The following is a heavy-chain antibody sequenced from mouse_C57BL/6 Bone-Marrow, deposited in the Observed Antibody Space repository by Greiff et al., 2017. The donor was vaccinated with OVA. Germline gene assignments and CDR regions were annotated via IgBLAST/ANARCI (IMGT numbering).Heavy chain of an antibody. CDR1: GYTFTDYY. CDR2: LNPNNGGT. D-gene: IGHD2-4*01. V-gene: IGHV1-26*01. J-gene: IGHJ3*01. CDR3: AGMGRIYYDDDWFAY. Sequence: EVKLQQSGPELVKPGASVKISCKASGYTFTDYYMNWVKQSHGKSLEWIGDLNPNNGGTSYNQKFKGKATLTVDKSSSTAYMELRSLTSEHSAVYYCAGMGRIYYDDDWFAYGDRGNLVTVTA.